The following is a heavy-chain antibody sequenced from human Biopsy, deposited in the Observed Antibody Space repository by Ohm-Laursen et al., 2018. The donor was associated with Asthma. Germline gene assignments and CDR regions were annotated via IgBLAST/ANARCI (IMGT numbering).Heavy chain of an antibody. CDR2: INTNSGTP. V-gene: IGHV7-4-1*01. CDR1: GSTFNSVA. CDR3: TRAGSAFVADY. J-gene: IGHJ4*01. Sequence: ASVKVSCKASGSTFNSVAVMWVRQAPGQGLEWMGWINTNSGTPTYVQGFSGRFVFSLDPSVTTAYLQIDSLRSEDTGVYYCTRAGSAFVADYWGQGTLVTVSS. D-gene: IGHD5-12*01.